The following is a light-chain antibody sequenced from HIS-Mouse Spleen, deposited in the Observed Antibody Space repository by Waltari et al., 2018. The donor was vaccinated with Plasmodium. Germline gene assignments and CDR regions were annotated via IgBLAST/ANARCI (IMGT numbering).Light chain of an antibody. V-gene: IGLV3-1*01. CDR2: QDS. J-gene: IGLJ2*01. CDR3: QAWDSSTVV. Sequence: SYELTQPPSVSVSPGQTASITCSGDKLGYKYACWYQQKPGQSPVLVISQDSKRPSGIPERFSGSNAGNTATLTISGTQAMDEADYYCQAWDSSTVVFGGGTKLTVL. CDR1: KLGYKY.